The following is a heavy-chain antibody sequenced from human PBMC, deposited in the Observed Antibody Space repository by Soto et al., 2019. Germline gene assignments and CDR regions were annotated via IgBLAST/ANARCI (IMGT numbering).Heavy chain of an antibody. CDR3: ARDNYETLLEWDYYDYMDV. J-gene: IGHJ6*03. Sequence: QVQLVQSGAEVKKPGASVKVSCKASGYTFTSYGISWVRQAPGQGLEWMGWISAYNGNTNYAQKLQGRVTMTTDTYTSTAYMELRSLRSDDTAVYYCARDNYETLLEWDYYDYMDVWGKGTTVTVSS. CDR2: ISAYNGNT. CDR1: GYTFTSYG. D-gene: IGHD3-3*01. V-gene: IGHV1-18*01.